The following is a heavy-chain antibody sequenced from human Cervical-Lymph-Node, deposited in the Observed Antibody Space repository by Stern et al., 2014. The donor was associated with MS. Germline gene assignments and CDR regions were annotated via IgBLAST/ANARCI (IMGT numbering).Heavy chain of an antibody. V-gene: IGHV3-21*01. D-gene: IGHD5-12*01. CDR1: GFTFSSYN. Sequence: EVQLVESGGGLVKPGGSLRLSCAASGFTFSSYNMNWVRQAPGKGLEWVSSISSSSIYIYYADSVKGRFTISRDNAKNSLYLQMNSLRADDTAVYYCARDGYLLGRRFGYFDFWGQGTLVTVSS. CDR2: ISSSSIYI. J-gene: IGHJ4*02. CDR3: ARDGYLLGRRFGYFDF.